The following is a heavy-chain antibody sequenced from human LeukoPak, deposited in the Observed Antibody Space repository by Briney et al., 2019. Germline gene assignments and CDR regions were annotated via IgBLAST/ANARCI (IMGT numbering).Heavy chain of an antibody. D-gene: IGHD2-2*01. CDR2: ISAYNGNT. V-gene: IGHV1-18*01. CDR3: ARGRNIGYIVVVPAAYFDY. J-gene: IGHJ4*02. Sequence: ASVKVSCKASGYTFTSYGISWVRQAPGQGLEWMGWISAYNGNTNCAQKLQGRVTMTTDTSTSTAYMELRSLRSDDTAVYYCARGRNIGYIVVVPAAYFDYWGQGTLVTVSS. CDR1: GYTFTSYG.